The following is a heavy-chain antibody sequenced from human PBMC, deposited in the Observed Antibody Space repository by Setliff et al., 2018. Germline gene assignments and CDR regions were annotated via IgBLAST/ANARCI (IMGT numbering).Heavy chain of an antibody. CDR1: GGSISSGGYY. J-gene: IGHJ6*03. D-gene: IGHD1-26*01. V-gene: IGHV4-31*03. Sequence: PSETLSLTCTVSGGSISSGGYYWSWIRQHPGEGLEWIGYIYYSGSTYYNPSLKSRVTISVDTSKNQFSLKLSSVTAADTAVYYCARSPEVGATTYYYYYYMDVWGKGTTVTVSS. CDR3: ARSPEVGATTYYYYYYMDV. CDR2: IYYSGST.